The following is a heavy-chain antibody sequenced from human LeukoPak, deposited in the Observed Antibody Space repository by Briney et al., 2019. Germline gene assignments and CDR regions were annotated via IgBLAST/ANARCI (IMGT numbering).Heavy chain of an antibody. V-gene: IGHV4-4*07. D-gene: IGHD3-10*01. CDR3: ARGWAPRGQRSCFDY. J-gene: IGHJ4*02. CDR2: MYASGDF. CDR1: GGSIGIYY. Sequence: SETLSLTCTVSGGSIGIYYWTWIRQSAGKGREWLGRMYASGDFNYNPFLKSRVTMSLHTSKNQFSLNLNSVTAADTAVYYCARGWAPRGQRSCFDYWGRGTLVTVSS.